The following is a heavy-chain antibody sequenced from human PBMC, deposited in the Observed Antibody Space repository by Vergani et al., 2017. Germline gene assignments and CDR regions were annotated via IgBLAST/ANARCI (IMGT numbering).Heavy chain of an antibody. D-gene: IGHD2-2*01. Sequence: QVQLVQSGAEVKKPGSSVKVSCKASGGTFSSYTISWVRQAPGQGLEWMGRIIAYNGNTNYAQKLQGRVTMTTDTSTSTAYMELRSLRSDDTTVYYCARDPDIVVVPAAPYYYYYYGMDVWGQGTTVTVSS. CDR1: GGTFSSYT. J-gene: IGHJ6*02. CDR2: IIAYNGNT. CDR3: ARDPDIVVVPAAPYYYYYYGMDV. V-gene: IGHV1-18*01.